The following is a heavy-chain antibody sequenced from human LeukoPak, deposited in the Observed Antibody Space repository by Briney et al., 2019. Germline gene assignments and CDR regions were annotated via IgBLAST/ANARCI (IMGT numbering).Heavy chain of an antibody. J-gene: IGHJ4*02. V-gene: IGHV1-69*01. CDR1: GGTFSSYA. CDR3: ARDGNDILTGYYKAPLDY. D-gene: IGHD3-9*01. Sequence: SPKLSCKASGGTFSSYAISWVRQAPGQGLEWMGGIIPIFGTANYAQKFQGRVTITADESTSTAYMELSSLRSEDTAVYYCARDGNDILTGYYKAPLDYWGQGTLVTVSS. CDR2: IIPIFGTA.